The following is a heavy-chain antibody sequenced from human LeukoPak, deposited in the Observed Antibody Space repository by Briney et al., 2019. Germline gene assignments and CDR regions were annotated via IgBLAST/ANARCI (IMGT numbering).Heavy chain of an antibody. CDR2: ISFDGNQK. CDR3: ARAPYSGSYFDY. D-gene: IGHD1-26*01. J-gene: IGHJ4*02. V-gene: IGHV3-30-3*01. Sequence: AGGSLRLSCEASGFFFRSHALHWVRQAPGQGLEWLAIISFDGNQKFYADSVKGRFTISRDNPRNTLYLQMNSLRPEDTSVYYCARAPYSGSYFDYWGQGTLVTVSS. CDR1: GFFFRSHA.